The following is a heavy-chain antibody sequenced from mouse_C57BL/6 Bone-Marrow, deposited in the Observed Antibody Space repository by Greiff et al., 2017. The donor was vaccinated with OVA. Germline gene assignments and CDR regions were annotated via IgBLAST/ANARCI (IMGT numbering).Heavy chain of an antibody. CDR3: AREGDKGLRGRAWFAY. CDR1: GYTFTDYN. J-gene: IGHJ3*01. D-gene: IGHD2-4*01. V-gene: IGHV1-22*01. CDR2: INPNNGGT. Sequence: EVQLQQSGPELVKPGASVKMSCKASGYTFTDYNMHWVKQSHGKSLEWIGYINPNNGGTSYNQKFKGKATLTVNKSSSTAYMELRSLTSEDSAVYYCAREGDKGLRGRAWFAYWGQGTLVTVSA.